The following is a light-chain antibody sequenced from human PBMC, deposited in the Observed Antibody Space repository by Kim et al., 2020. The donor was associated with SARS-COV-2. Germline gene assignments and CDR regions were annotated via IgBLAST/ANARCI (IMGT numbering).Light chain of an antibody. V-gene: IGLV1-40*01. CDR1: SSNIGAGYD. CDR2: GNS. J-gene: IGLJ2*01. Sequence: VTISCTGSSSNIGAGYDVHWYQQLPGTAPKLLIYGNSNRPSGVPDRFSGSKSGTSASLAITGLQAEDEADYYGQSYDSSLSGWVVFGGGTQLTVL. CDR3: QSYDSSLSGWVV.